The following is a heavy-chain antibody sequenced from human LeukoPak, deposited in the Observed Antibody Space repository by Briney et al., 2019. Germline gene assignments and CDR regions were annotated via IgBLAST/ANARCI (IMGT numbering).Heavy chain of an antibody. CDR2: INHSGRT. D-gene: IGHD6-6*01. Sequence: SETLSLTCVVYGGSFSDYYWSWIRQPPGKGLEWIGEINHSGRTNYNPSLKSRVTISVDTSKNQFSLKLSSVTAADTAVYYCARDGSYSSSPYYYGMDVWGQGTTVTVSS. CDR3: ARDGSYSSSPYYYGMDV. J-gene: IGHJ6*02. CDR1: GGSFSDYY. V-gene: IGHV4-34*09.